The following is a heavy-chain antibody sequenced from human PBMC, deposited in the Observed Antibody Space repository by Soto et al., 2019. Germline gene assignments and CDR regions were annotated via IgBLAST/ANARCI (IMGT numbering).Heavy chain of an antibody. J-gene: IGHJ6*02. V-gene: IGHV5-10-1*01. CDR1: GYTFTNYW. Sequence: GESLKLCCKGSGYTFTNYWISWVRQMPGKGLEWMGRIDPSDSYTKYSPSFQGHVTMSGDKSITTAYLQWSSLKASDTAIYYCARSQPIAAAGYYYYYGLDVWGQGTTVTVSS. CDR2: IDPSDSYT. CDR3: ARSQPIAAAGYYYYYGLDV. D-gene: IGHD6-13*01.